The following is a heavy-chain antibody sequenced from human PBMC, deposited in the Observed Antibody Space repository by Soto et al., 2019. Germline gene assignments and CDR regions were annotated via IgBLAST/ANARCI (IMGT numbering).Heavy chain of an antibody. V-gene: IGHV5-51*01. CDR1: GYSFTNYW. D-gene: IGHD3-3*01. Sequence: EVQLVQSGVAVKKPGESLKISCKGSGYSFTNYWIGWVRQMPGKGLEWMGMIYPDDSATKYSPSFQGQVTFSADKSINTAYLQWSSLKASDTAIYYCARLEWLSLAAWFDPWGQGTLVTVSS. CDR3: ARLEWLSLAAWFDP. CDR2: IYPDDSAT. J-gene: IGHJ5*02.